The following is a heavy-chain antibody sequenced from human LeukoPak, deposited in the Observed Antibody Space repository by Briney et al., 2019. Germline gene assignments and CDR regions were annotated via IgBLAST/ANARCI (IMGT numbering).Heavy chain of an antibody. J-gene: IGHJ4*02. CDR3: ARVHSYGYADFDY. CDR2: IYYSGST. Sequence: SEALSLTCTVSGGSISSSSYYWGWIRQPPGKGLEWIGSIYYSGSTYYNPSLKSRVTISVDTSKNQFSLKLSSVTAADTAVYYCARVHSYGYADFDYWGQGTLVTVSS. D-gene: IGHD5-18*01. V-gene: IGHV4-39*07. CDR1: GGSISSSSYY.